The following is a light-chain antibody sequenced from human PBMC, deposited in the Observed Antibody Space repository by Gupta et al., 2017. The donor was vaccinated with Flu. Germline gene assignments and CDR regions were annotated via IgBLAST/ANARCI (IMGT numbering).Light chain of an antibody. CDR3: QQYGSSPLT. CDR1: QSVSSSY. CDR2: GAS. V-gene: IGKV3-20*01. J-gene: IGKJ4*01. Sequence: EIVFTQSPGTLSLSPGERATLSCRASQSVSSSYLAWYQQKPGQAPRLLIYGASSRATGLPDRFSGSGSGTDFTLTISILEPEDFAVYYCQQYGSSPLTFGGGTKVEIK.